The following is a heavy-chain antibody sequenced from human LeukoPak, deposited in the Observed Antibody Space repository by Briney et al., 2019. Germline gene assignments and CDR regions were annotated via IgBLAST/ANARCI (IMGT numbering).Heavy chain of an antibody. J-gene: IGHJ5*02. CDR2: ISGYNGYT. CDR3: ARLGYCTNGVCYRKHNRLDP. V-gene: IGHV1-18*01. D-gene: IGHD2-8*01. Sequence: ASVKVSCKAFGYTFISYGVTWVRQAPGQGLEWMGWISGYNGYTNYAQNVQDRVTMTTDTSTNTAYMELRSLRSDDTAVYYCARLGYCTNGVCYRKHNRLDPWGQRTLVTVSP. CDR1: GYTFISYG.